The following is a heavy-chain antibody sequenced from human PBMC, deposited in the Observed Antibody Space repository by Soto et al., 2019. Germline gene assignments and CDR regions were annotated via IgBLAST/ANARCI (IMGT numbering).Heavy chain of an antibody. Sequence: LSETLSLTCAVNGGSFSAYYWTWIRQPPGRGLEWIGEIDHSGSTNYNPSLESRVSMSIDTAKNRFSLNVSAVTAADTAVYYCVRGLRYSGMDVWGQGTTVTVSS. CDR3: VRGLRYSGMDV. CDR1: GGSFSAYY. V-gene: IGHV4-34*01. J-gene: IGHJ6*02. D-gene: IGHD2-15*01. CDR2: IDHSGST.